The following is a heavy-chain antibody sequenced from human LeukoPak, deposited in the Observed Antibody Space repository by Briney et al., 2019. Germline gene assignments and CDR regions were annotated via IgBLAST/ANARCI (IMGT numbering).Heavy chain of an antibody. CDR3: ARAIAVHGTPFEY. Sequence: SETLSLTCTVSGDSINGYYWTWTRQPPGKGLEWIGYIYFSGSTNYGPSLKSRVAISLDTSKNQFSLRLSSVTAADTAIYYCARAIAVHGTPFEYWGQGTLVTVSS. V-gene: IGHV4-59*01. CDR2: IYFSGST. D-gene: IGHD6-19*01. J-gene: IGHJ4*02. CDR1: GDSINGYY.